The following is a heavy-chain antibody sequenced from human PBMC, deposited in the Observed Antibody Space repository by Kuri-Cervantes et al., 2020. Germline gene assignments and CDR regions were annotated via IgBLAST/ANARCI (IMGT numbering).Heavy chain of an antibody. CDR2: ISYDGSNK. CDR3: ARKMIVPAAKVVAFDI. D-gene: IGHD2-2*01. CDR1: GFTFSSYA. J-gene: IGHJ3*02. Sequence: GESLKISCAASGFTFSSYAMHWVRQAPGKGLEWVAVISYDGSNKYYADSVKGRFTISRDNSKNTLYLQMNSLRAEDTAVYYCARKMIVPAAKVVAFDIWGQGTMVTVSS. V-gene: IGHV3-30*01.